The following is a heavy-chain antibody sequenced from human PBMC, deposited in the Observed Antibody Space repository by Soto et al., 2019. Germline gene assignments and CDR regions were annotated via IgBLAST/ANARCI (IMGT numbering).Heavy chain of an antibody. Sequence: EVQLLESGGGLVQPGGSLRLSCAASQFTFSYYAMSWVRQAPGKGLEWVSGISSGGTGTYYADSVKGRFTISRDNSKNTLSLQMNNLRAEDTAVYYCAKDPRGDYVGGFEMWGQGTKVTVSS. V-gene: IGHV3-23*01. CDR3: AKDPRGDYVGGFEM. CDR2: ISSGGTGT. J-gene: IGHJ3*02. D-gene: IGHD4-17*01. CDR1: QFTFSYYA.